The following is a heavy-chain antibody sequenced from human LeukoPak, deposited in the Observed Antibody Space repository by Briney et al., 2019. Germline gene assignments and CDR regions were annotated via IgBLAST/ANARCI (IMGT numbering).Heavy chain of an antibody. J-gene: IGHJ4*02. CDR3: AKKYYYDSRPLDY. V-gene: IGHV4-59*12. CDR1: GASISTYY. CDR2: IYYSGSTSF. Sequence: PSETLSLTCTVSGASISTYYWSWIRQPPGKGLEWIGYIYYSGSTSFSYNPSLKSRVTISVDTSKNQFSLQLRFVTAADTAVYYCAKKYYYDSRPLDYWGQGTLVTVSS. D-gene: IGHD3-22*01.